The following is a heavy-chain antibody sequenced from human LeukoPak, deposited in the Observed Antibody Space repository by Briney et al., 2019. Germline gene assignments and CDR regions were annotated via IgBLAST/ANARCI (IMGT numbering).Heavy chain of an antibody. V-gene: IGHV4-34*01. CDR2: INHSGST. J-gene: IGHJ4*02. CDR3: ARGGLLWFGELLSPFDY. D-gene: IGHD3-10*01. Sequence: SETLSLTCAVYGGSFSGYYWSWIRQPPGKGLEWIGEINHSGSTNCNPSLKSRVTISVDTSKNQFSLKLSSVTAADTAVYYCARGGLLWFGELLSPFDYWGQGTLVTVSS. CDR1: GGSFSGYY.